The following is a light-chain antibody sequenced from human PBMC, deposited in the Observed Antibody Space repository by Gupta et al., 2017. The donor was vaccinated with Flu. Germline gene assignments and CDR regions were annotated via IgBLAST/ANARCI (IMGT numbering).Light chain of an antibody. CDR2: GES. CDR1: QSVSSN. CDR3: QQDSDWPPLT. V-gene: IGKV3-15*01. Sequence: EIVMTQSPDTLSVSPGERATLSCRASQSVSSNLAWYQHKPGLAPRLLIYGESTRDTGLADRFSGSGAGIDVPLTSSSRQEEDFAGYYCQQDSDWPPLTFGQGTQLEIK. J-gene: IGKJ5*01.